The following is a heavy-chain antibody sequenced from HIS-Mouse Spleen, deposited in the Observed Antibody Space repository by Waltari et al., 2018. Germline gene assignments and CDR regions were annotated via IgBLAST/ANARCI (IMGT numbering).Heavy chain of an antibody. CDR1: GFTVSSYW. V-gene: IGHV3-74*01. Sequence: EVQLVESGGGLVQPGGSRRASCAASGFTVSSYWLHWVRQAPGKWLVWVSRINSDGSSTSYADAVKGRFTISRDNAKNTLYLQMNSLRAEDTAVYYCARTVDYWGQGTLVTVSS. CDR3: ARTVDY. CDR2: INSDGSST. J-gene: IGHJ4*02.